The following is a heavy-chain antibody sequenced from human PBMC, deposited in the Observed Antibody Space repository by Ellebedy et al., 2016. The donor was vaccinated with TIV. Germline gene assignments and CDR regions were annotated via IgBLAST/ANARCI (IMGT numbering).Heavy chain of an antibody. V-gene: IGHV3-7*01. J-gene: IGHJ6*02. CDR2: IKEDGSRT. Sequence: PGGSLRLSCAASGSTFSIYWMDWVRQAPGKGLEWVANIKEDGSRTSYVDSVRCRFTISRDNAKNSLYLQMNSRRAEDTAVYYCARRIAARPDYYYAMDVWGQGTTVTVSS. CDR3: ARRIAARPDYYYAMDV. CDR1: GSTFSIYW. D-gene: IGHD6-6*01.